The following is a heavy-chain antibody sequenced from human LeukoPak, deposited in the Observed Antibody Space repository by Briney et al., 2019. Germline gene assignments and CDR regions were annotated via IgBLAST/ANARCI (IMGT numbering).Heavy chain of an antibody. V-gene: IGHV1-2*02. J-gene: IGHJ1*01. D-gene: IGHD5-18*01. Sequence: ASVKVSCKASGYTFTDYYIHWVRQAPGQGLEWMGWINPNSVTNYAQKFQGRVAMTRDTSISTAYMELSRLTSDDMAVYYCARDGPSTAMIPFQHWGQGTLVTVSS. CDR2: INPNSVT. CDR1: GYTFTDYY. CDR3: ARDGPSTAMIPFQH.